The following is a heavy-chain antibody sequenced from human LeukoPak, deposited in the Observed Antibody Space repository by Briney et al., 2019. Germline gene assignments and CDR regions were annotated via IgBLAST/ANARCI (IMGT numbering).Heavy chain of an antibody. CDR3: ARGYSSSYWYFDY. Sequence: SETLSLTCTVSGGSISSYYWSWIRQPPGKGLEWIGYIYYIGSTNYNPSLKSRVTISVETSKNHFSLKLSSVTAADTAVYYCARGYSSSYWYFDYWGQGTLVTVSS. V-gene: IGHV4-59*01. D-gene: IGHD6-13*01. CDR1: GGSISSYY. CDR2: IYYIGST. J-gene: IGHJ4*02.